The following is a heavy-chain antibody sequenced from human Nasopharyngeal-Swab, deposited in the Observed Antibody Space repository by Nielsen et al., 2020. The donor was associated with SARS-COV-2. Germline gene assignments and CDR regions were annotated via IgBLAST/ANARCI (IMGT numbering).Heavy chain of an antibody. CDR3: SRDGKLRTVGYFDL. Sequence: GESLKISCAASGFTFSAYDMNWVRQAPGKGLEWVSYISSTGSTINYADSVKGRVTISRDNARNSLYLQMNSLRAEDTAVYYCSRDGKLRTVGYFDLWGRGSLVTVSS. CDR2: ISSTGSTI. V-gene: IGHV3-48*03. CDR1: GFTFSAYD. J-gene: IGHJ2*01. D-gene: IGHD4-17*01.